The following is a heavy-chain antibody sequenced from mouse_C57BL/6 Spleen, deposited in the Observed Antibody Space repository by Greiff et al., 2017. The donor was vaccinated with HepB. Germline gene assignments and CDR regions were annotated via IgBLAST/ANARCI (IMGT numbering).Heavy chain of an antibody. CDR2: IRNKANGYTT. CDR3: ARYNYDSLDY. Sequence: EVMLVESGGGLVQPGGSLSLSCAASGFTFTDYYMSWVRQPPGKALEWLGFIRNKANGYTTEYSASVKGRFTISRDNSQSILYLQMNALRAEDSATYYCARYNYDSLDYWGQGTTLTVSS. CDR1: GFTFTDYY. D-gene: IGHD2-4*01. J-gene: IGHJ2*01. V-gene: IGHV7-3*01.